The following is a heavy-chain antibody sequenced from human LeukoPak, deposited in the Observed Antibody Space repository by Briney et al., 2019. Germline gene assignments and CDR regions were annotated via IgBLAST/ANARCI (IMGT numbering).Heavy chain of an antibody. J-gene: IGHJ1*01. CDR2: INHSGST. D-gene: IGHD4-17*01. V-gene: IGHV4-34*01. Sequence: SETLSLTCAVYGGSFSGYYWSWIRQPPGKGLEWIGEINHSGSTDYNPSLKSRVTILVDTSKNQFSLKLSSVTAADTAVYYCARGHSPVTTKVSYFQHWGQGTLVTVSS. CDR1: GGSFSGYY. CDR3: ARGHSPVTTKVSYFQH.